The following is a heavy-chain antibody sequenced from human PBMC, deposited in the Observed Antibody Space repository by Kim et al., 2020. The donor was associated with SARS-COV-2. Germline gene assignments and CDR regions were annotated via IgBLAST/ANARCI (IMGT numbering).Heavy chain of an antibody. CDR2: INAGKGNT. CDR3: ARGRGYSAGYFDY. Sequence: ASVKVSCKASGYTFTSYAMHWVRQAPGQRLEWMGWINAGKGNTKYSQKFQGRVTITMDTSASTAYMELSSLRSEDTAVYYCARGRGYSAGYFDYWGQGTLVTVSS. J-gene: IGHJ4*02. D-gene: IGHD5-12*01. V-gene: IGHV1-3*01. CDR1: GYTFTSYA.